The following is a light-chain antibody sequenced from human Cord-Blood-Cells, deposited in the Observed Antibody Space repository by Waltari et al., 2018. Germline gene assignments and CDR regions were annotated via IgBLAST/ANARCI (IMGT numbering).Light chain of an antibody. J-gene: IGLJ2*01. CDR1: SSDVGSYNL. Sequence: QSVLTQPASVSGSPGQSITISCTGTSSDVGSYNLVSWYQQHPGKAPKLMIYEGSKRTSGVSNRCSGSKSGNTASLTISGLQAEDDADYYCCSYAGSSTFVVFGGGTKLTVL. CDR2: EGS. CDR3: CSYAGSSTFVV. V-gene: IGLV2-23*03.